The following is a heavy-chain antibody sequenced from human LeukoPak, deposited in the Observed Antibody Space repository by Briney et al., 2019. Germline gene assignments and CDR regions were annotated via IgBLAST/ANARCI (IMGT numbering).Heavy chain of an antibody. Sequence: GGSLRLSCTTSGFPFRRFWMSWVRQAPGKGPEWVANIKADGRERNYVDSVKSRFTISRDNAKNSLYLQMNSLRAEDTAVYYCARGGSGYDSGGSYYFDYWGQGTLVTVSS. CDR1: GFPFRRFW. J-gene: IGHJ4*02. V-gene: IGHV3-7*01. CDR2: IKADGRER. CDR3: ARGGSGYDSGGSYYFDY. D-gene: IGHD5-12*01.